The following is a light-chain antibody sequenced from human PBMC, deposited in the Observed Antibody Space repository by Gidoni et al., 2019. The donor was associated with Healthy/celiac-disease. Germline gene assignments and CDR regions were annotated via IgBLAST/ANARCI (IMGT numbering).Light chain of an antibody. CDR1: QSVSSY. J-gene: IGKJ3*01. Sequence: EIVLTQSPATLSLSPGERATLSCRASQSVSSYLAWYQQKPGQAPRLLIYDASNRATGIPARFSGSGSGTDFTLTISSLEPADFAVYYCQQRSNWPFTFXPXTKVDIK. V-gene: IGKV3-11*01. CDR3: QQRSNWPFT. CDR2: DAS.